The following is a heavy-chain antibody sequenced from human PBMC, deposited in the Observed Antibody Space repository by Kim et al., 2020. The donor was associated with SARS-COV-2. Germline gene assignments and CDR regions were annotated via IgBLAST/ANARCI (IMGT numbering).Heavy chain of an antibody. CDR3: AREGRYYDSSGYYDSY. CDR2: ISAYNGNT. CDR1: GYTFTSYG. D-gene: IGHD3-22*01. J-gene: IGHJ4*02. Sequence: ASVKVSCKASGYTFTSYGISWVRQAPGQGLEWMGWISAYNGNTNYAQKLQGRVTMTTDTSTSTAYMELRSLRSDDTAVYYCAREGRYYDSSGYYDSYWGQGTLVTVSS. V-gene: IGHV1-18*01.